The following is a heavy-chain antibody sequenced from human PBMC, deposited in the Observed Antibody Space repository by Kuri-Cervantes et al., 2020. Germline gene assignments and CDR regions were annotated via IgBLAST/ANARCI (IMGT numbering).Heavy chain of an antibody. Sequence: GESLKISCTASGFTFGDYAMSWVRQAPGKGLEWVAVISYDGSNKYYADSVKGRFTISRDNSKNTLYLQMNSLRAEDTAVYYCAGPTRFYYYYGMDVWGQGTTVTVSS. D-gene: IGHD3-10*02. CDR2: ISYDGSNK. CDR1: GFTFGDYA. J-gene: IGHJ6*02. V-gene: IGHV3-30-3*01. CDR3: AGPTRFYYYYGMDV.